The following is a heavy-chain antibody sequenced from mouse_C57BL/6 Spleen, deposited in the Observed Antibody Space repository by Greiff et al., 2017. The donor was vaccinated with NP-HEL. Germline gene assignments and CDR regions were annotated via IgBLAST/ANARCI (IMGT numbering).Heavy chain of an antibody. Sequence: VMLVESGPGLVQPSQSLSITCTVSGFSLTSYGVHWVRQSPGKGLEWLGVIWSGGSTDYNAAFISRLSISKDNSKSQVFFKMNSLQADDTAIYYCARNFYDYDVFFDYWGQGTTLTVSS. J-gene: IGHJ2*01. CDR1: GFSLTSYG. D-gene: IGHD2-4*01. V-gene: IGHV2-2*01. CDR3: ARNFYDYDVFFDY. CDR2: IWSGGST.